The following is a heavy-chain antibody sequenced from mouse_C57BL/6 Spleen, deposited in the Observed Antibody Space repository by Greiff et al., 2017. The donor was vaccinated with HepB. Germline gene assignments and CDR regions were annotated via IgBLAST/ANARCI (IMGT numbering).Heavy chain of an antibody. CDR2: IHPNSGST. CDR3: ARSGDYDHLAY. Sequence: QVQLKQPGAELVKPGASVKLSCKASGYTFTSYWMHWVKQRPGQGLEWIGMIHPNSGSTNYNEKFKSKATLTVDKSSSTAYMQLSSLTSEDSAVYYCARSGDYDHLAYWGQGTLVTVSA. D-gene: IGHD2-4*01. J-gene: IGHJ3*01. V-gene: IGHV1-64*01. CDR1: GYTFTSYW.